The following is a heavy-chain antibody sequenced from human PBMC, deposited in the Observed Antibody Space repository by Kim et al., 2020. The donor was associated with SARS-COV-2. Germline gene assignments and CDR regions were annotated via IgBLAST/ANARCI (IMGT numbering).Heavy chain of an antibody. CDR1: GGSISSYSYY. Sequence: SETLSLTCTVSGGSISSYSYYWGWIRQPPGKGLEWIGSIYYSGSTYYNPSLKSRVTISVDTSKNQFSLKLSSVTAADTAVYYCARNNGPYSSSSIDYWG. J-gene: IGHJ4*01. CDR2: IYYSGST. CDR3: ARNNGPYSSSSIDY. D-gene: IGHD6-6*01. V-gene: IGHV4-39*01.